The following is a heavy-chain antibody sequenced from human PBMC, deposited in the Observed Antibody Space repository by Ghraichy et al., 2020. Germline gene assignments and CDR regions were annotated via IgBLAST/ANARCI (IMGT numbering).Heavy chain of an antibody. V-gene: IGHV4-34*01. CDR1: GGSFSGYY. Sequence: SQTLSLTCAVYGGSFSGYYWSWIRQPPGKGLEWIGEINHSGSTNYNPSLKSRLTISVDTSKNQFSLKLSSVTAADTAVYYCARGYCSSTSCYRYWGQGTLVTVSS. CDR3: ARGYCSSTSCYRY. CDR2: INHSGST. D-gene: IGHD2-2*01. J-gene: IGHJ4*02.